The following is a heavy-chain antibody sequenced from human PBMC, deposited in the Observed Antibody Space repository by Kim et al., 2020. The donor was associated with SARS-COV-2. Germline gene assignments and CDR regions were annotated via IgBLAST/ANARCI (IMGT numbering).Heavy chain of an antibody. D-gene: IGHD1-26*01. Sequence: SETLSLTCTVSGGSISSSSYYWGWIRQPPGKGLEWIGSIYYSGSTYYNPSLKSRVTISVDTSKNQFSLKLSSVTAADTAVYYCARPGWELLGFDYWGQGTLVTVSS. CDR2: IYYSGST. J-gene: IGHJ4*02. V-gene: IGHV4-39*01. CDR3: ARPGWELLGFDY. CDR1: GGSISSSSYY.